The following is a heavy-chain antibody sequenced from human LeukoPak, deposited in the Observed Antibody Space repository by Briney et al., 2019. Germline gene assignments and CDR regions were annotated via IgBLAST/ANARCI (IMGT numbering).Heavy chain of an antibody. V-gene: IGHV4-38-2*02. CDR1: GYSISSGYY. CDR2: IYHSGST. J-gene: IGHJ4*02. Sequence: SETLSLTCTVSGYSISSGYYWGWIRQPPGKGLEWIGSIYHSGSTNYNPSLKSRVTISVDTSKNQFSLKLSSVTAADTAVYYCASLRRGLSTTFDYWGQGTLVTVSS. D-gene: IGHD3-16*02. CDR3: ASLRRGLSTTFDY.